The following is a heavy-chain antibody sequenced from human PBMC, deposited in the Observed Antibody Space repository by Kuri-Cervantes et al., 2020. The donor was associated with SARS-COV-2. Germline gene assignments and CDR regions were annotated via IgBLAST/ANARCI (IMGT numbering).Heavy chain of an antibody. V-gene: IGHV5-51*01. CDR3: ARPGYCSGGSCYSLYY. CDR1: GYNFTSYW. Sequence: GGSLRLSCKGSGYNFTSYWIGWVRQMPGKGLEWMGIIYPGDSDTRYSPSFQGQVTISADKSISTAYLQWSSLKASDTAMYYCARPGYCSGGSCYSLYYWGQGTLVTVSS. J-gene: IGHJ4*02. CDR2: IYPGDSDT. D-gene: IGHD2-15*01.